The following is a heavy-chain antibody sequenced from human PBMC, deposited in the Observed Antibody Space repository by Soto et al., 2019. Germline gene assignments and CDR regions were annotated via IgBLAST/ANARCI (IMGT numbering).Heavy chain of an antibody. D-gene: IGHD5-18*01. CDR1: GGSFSGYY. Sequence: SETLSLTCAVYGGSFSGYYWSWIRQPPGKGLEWIGEINHSGSTNYNPSLKSRVTISVDTSKNQFSLKLSSVTAADTAVYYCARGVDTAIGSAGLGYWGQGTLVTVSS. V-gene: IGHV4-34*01. CDR3: ARGVDTAIGSAGLGY. CDR2: INHSGST. J-gene: IGHJ4*02.